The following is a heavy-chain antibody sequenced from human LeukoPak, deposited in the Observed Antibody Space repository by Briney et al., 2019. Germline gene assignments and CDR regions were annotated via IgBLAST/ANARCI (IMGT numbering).Heavy chain of an antibody. CDR1: GFTVSSNY. Sequence: PGGSLRLSCAASGFTVSSNYVSWVRQAPGKGLEWVSVIYSGGSTYYADSVKGRFTISRDNSKNTLYLQMNSLRAEDTAVYYCARDTPGRSGPIDYWGQGTLVTVSS. CDR3: ARDTPGRSGPIDY. CDR2: IYSGGST. V-gene: IGHV3-53*01. J-gene: IGHJ4*02.